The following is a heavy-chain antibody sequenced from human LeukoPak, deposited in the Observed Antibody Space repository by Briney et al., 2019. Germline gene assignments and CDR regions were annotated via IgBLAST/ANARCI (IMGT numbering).Heavy chain of an antibody. CDR2: IYSGGST. V-gene: IGHV3-53*01. CDR3: ASTDTAMAPFDY. J-gene: IGHJ4*02. D-gene: IGHD5-18*01. CDR1: GYTVSSNY. Sequence: GGSLRLSCAASGYTVSSNYMSWVRQAPGKGLEWVSVIYSGGSTYYADSVKGRFTISRDNSKNTLYLQMNSLRAEDTAVYYCASTDTAMAPFDYWGQGTLVTVSS.